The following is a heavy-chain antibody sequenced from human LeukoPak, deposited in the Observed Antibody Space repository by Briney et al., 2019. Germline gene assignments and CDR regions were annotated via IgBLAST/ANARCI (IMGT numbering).Heavy chain of an antibody. D-gene: IGHD3-16*01. J-gene: IGHJ3*02. CDR2: IKQDGSEK. CDR1: EFTFSNYW. Sequence: PGGSLRLSCAASEFTFSNYWMSWVRQAPGKGLDWVANIKQDGSEKQYVESVKGRFTISRDNAKNSLYLQMNSLRSEDTAVYYCARGWGSGAFDIWGQGTMVTVSS. V-gene: IGHV3-7*03. CDR3: ARGWGSGAFDI.